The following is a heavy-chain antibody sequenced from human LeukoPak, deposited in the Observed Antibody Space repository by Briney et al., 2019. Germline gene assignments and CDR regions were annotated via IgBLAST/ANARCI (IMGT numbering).Heavy chain of an antibody. V-gene: IGHV3-21*01. CDR1: GFTFSSYS. Sequence: GGSLRLSCAASGFTFSSYSMNWVRQAPGKGLEWVSSISSSSSYIYYADSVKGRFTISRDNAKNSLYLQMNSLRAEDTAVYYCARDKLLGFIGNSAFDIWGQGTMVTVSS. CDR3: ARDKLLGFIGNSAFDI. CDR2: ISSSSSYI. D-gene: IGHD2-15*01. J-gene: IGHJ3*02.